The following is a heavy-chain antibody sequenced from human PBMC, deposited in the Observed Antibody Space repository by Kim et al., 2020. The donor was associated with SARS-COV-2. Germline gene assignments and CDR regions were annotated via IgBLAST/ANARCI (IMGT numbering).Heavy chain of an antibody. J-gene: IGHJ4*02. CDR2: IYYSGST. Sequence: SETLSLTCTVSGGSISSYYWSWIRQPPGKGLEWIGYIYYSGSTNYNPSLKSRVTISVDTSKNQFSLKLSSVTAADTAVYYCARGPIAPYGSGSYRDPLPRYWGQGTLVTVSS. V-gene: IGHV4-59*01. D-gene: IGHD3-10*01. CDR1: GGSISSYY. CDR3: ARGPIAPYGSGSYRDPLPRY.